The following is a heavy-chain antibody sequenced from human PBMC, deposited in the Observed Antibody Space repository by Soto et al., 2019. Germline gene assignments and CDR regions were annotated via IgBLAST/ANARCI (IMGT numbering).Heavy chain of an antibody. CDR3: ARDDKVNTGFFDY. V-gene: IGHV4-61*01. J-gene: IGHJ4*02. CDR1: GGSVSSGSYY. D-gene: IGHD4-17*01. Sequence: SETLSLTCTVSGGSVSSGSYYWSWIRQPPGKGLEWIGHIDNSGSTKYNPSLKSRVTISADTSKNNFSLKLSSVTAADTAVFYCARDDKVNTGFFDYWGQGTLVTVSS. CDR2: IDNSGST.